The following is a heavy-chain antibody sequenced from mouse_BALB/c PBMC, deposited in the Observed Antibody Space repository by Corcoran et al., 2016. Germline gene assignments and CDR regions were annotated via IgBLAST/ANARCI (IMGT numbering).Heavy chain of an antibody. CDR2: INTYTGEP. V-gene: IGHV9-1*02. CDR3: AREPYDIDY. CDR1: GYTFKNEG. J-gene: IGHJ4*01. Sequence: QIQLVQTGPKMKKPGETVKISCKASGYTFKNEGMNRVKQAPGRGLKWMGWINTYTGEPIYADDFKGRFAYSLEVSASTAYLQINNLKNEDMATYFCAREPYDIDYWGQGASVTVS.